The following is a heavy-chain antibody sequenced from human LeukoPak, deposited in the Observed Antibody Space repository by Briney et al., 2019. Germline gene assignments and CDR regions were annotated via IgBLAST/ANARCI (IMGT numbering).Heavy chain of an antibody. D-gene: IGHD1-26*01. CDR1: GLTFSSGLTFSNYA. J-gene: IGHJ4*02. CDR2: VSGSGSGSGGDT. V-gene: IGHV3-23*01. CDR3: AKAGKVGASVWNYYFDY. Sequence: GGSLRLSCAASGLTFSSGLTFSNYAMSWVRQAPGKGLEWVSAVSGSGSGSGGDTYYADSVKGRFTISRDNSKNTLYPQINSLRVEDTAVYYCAKAGKVGASVWNYYFDYWGQGTLVTVSS.